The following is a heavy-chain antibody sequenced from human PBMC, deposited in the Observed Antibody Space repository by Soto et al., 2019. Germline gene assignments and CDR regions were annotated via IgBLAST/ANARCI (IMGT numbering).Heavy chain of an antibody. CDR2: INSKTSYI. CDR1: GFDFSIYA. CDR3: ARTIDYDDFYFDY. D-gene: IGHD4-17*01. Sequence: PGGSLRLSCVASGFDFSIYALTWVRQAPGKGLEWVASINSKTSYIYYGDSVKGRFSLSRDNTKDSLYLQMNSLRAEDTAIYYCARTIDYDDFYFDYWGQGTLVTVSS. J-gene: IGHJ4*02. V-gene: IGHV3-21*01.